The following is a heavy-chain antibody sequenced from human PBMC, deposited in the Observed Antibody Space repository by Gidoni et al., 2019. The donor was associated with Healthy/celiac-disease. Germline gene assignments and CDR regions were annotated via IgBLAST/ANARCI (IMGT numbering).Heavy chain of an antibody. CDR1: GFTFSSYA. CDR3: ANNYYDILTGYHPFDY. CDR2: ISGSGGST. D-gene: IGHD3-9*01. Sequence: EVQLLESGGGLVQPGESLRLSCAASGFTFSSYAMSWVRQAPGKGLEWVSAISGSGGSTYYADSVKGRFTISRDNSKNTLYLQMNSLRAEDTAVYYCANNYYDILTGYHPFDYWGQGTLVTVSS. J-gene: IGHJ4*02. V-gene: IGHV3-23*01.